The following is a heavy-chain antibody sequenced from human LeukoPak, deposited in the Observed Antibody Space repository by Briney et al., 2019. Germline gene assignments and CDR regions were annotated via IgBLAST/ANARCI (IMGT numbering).Heavy chain of an antibody. J-gene: IGHJ5*02. CDR1: GGSISTYY. D-gene: IGHD6-13*01. V-gene: IGHV4-34*01. CDR3: ARGGSSSWKRYNWFDP. Sequence: PSETLSPTCTVSGGSISTYYWSWIRQPPGKGLEWIGEINHSGSTNYNPSLKSRVTISVDTSKNQFSLKLSSVTAADTAVYYCARGGSSSWKRYNWFDPWGQGTLVTVSS. CDR2: INHSGST.